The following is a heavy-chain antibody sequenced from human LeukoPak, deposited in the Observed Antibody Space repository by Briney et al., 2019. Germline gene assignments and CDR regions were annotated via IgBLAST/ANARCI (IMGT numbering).Heavy chain of an antibody. CDR3: ARWTDYYYYGMDV. J-gene: IGHJ6*02. Sequence: SETLSLTCTVSGGSISSGGYYWSWIRQHPGKGLEWIGYIYYSGSTYYNPSLKSRVTISVDTSKNQFSLKLSSVTAADTAVYYCARWTDYYYYGMDVWGQRTTVTVSS. V-gene: IGHV4-31*03. D-gene: IGHD3/OR15-3a*01. CDR1: GGSISSGGYY. CDR2: IYYSGST.